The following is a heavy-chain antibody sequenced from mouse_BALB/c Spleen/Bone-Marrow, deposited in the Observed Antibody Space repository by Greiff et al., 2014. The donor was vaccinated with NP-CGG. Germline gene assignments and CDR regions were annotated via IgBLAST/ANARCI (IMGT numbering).Heavy chain of an antibody. J-gene: IGHJ2*01. V-gene: IGHV1-19*01. Sequence: VQLKQSGPELVKPGASVKMPCKASGYTFTDYYMDWVKQSHGESFEWIGRVTPYNGGTTYNQKFKGKATLTVDKSSSTAYMALNSLTSEDSAVYYCARTGYWGQGTTLTVSS. CDR1: GYTFTDYY. CDR2: VTPYNGGT. CDR3: ARTGY.